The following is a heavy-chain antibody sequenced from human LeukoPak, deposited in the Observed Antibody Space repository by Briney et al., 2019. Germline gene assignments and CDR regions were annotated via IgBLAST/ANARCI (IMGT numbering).Heavy chain of an antibody. CDR1: GFTFSSYA. Sequence: PGGSLRLSCAASGFTFSSYAMNWVRQAPGKGLEWVSAISGSGGSTYYADSVKGRFTISRDNSKNTLYLQMNSLRAEDTAVYYCAKENYYGSGSYYNDAFDIWGQGTMVTVSS. CDR3: AKENYYGSGSYYNDAFDI. V-gene: IGHV3-23*01. J-gene: IGHJ3*02. D-gene: IGHD3-10*01. CDR2: ISGSGGST.